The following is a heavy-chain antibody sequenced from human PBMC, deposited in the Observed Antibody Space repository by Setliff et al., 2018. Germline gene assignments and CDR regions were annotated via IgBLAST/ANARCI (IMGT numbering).Heavy chain of an antibody. Sequence: ASVKVSCKASGYTFTYYGISWVRQAPGQGLEWMGWISGHNGNTSYAQKFQGRVTLTTDTSTDTAYMELRGLRFDDTAIYYCAKEPAVTMTESIRRSYYDYALDVWGQGTAVTVSS. CDR3: AKEPAVTMTESIRRSYYDYALDV. CDR2: ISGHNGNT. CDR1: GYTFTYYG. J-gene: IGHJ6*02. V-gene: IGHV1-18*01. D-gene: IGHD3-22*01.